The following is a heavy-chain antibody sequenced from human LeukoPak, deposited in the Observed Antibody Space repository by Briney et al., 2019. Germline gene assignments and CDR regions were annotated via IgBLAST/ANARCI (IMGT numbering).Heavy chain of an antibody. J-gene: IGHJ5*02. D-gene: IGHD2-15*01. Sequence: SETLSLTGTVSGGSISSSSYYWDWIRQPPGKGLEWIGSIYYSGSTYYNPSLKSRVTISVDTSKNKFSLKLSSVTAADTAVYYGASYYTPTGYQTNWFDPWGQGTLVTVSS. CDR1: GGSISSSSYY. CDR3: ASYYTPTGYQTNWFDP. V-gene: IGHV4-39*01. CDR2: IYYSGST.